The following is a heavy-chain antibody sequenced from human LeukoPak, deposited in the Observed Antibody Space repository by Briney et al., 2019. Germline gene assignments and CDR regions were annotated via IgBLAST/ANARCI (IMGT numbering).Heavy chain of an antibody. CDR2: ISYSGST. J-gene: IGHJ4*02. CDR1: GVSISSYY. D-gene: IGHD3-22*01. V-gene: IGHV4-59*01. Sequence: SETLSLTCTVSGVSISSYYWSWIRQPPGKGLEWIAYISYSGSTNYNPSLKSRVTISVDTSKNQFSLKLSSVTAADTAVYYCARRYYDSSGYFLDYWGQGTLVTVSS. CDR3: ARRYYDSSGYFLDY.